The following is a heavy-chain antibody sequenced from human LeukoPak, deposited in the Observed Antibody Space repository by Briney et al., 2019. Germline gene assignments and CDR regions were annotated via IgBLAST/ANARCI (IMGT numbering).Heavy chain of an antibody. D-gene: IGHD1-1*01. V-gene: IGHV3-13*01. J-gene: IGHJ4*02. CDR3: ARVAKERVGGVYYFDY. CDR2: IGTAGDT. CDR1: GFTFSDYD. Sequence: PGGSLGLSCAASGFTFSDYDMHWVRQATGKGLEWVSAIGTAGDTYYTGSVKGRFTISRENAKNSSYLQMNSLRAGDTAVYYCARVAKERVGGVYYFDYWGQGTLVTVSS.